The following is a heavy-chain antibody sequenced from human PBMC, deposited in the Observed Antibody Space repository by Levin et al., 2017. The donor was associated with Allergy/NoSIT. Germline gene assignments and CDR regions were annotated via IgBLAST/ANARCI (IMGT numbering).Heavy chain of an antibody. CDR1: GFTFSSYW. D-gene: IGHD3-22*01. V-gene: IGHV3-7*01. CDR2: IKQDGSEK. CDR3: ASHSSGYYC. Sequence: GESLKISCAASGFTFSSYWMSWVRQAPGKGLEWVANIKQDGSEKYYVDSVKGRFTISRDNAKNSVYLQMNSLRVEDTAVYYCASHSSGYYCWGQGTLVTVSS. J-gene: IGHJ4*02.